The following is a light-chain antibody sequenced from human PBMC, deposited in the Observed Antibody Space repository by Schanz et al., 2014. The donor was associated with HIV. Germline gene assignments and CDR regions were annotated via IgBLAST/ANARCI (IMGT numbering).Light chain of an antibody. CDR1: SSNIGSNY. Sequence: QSVLTQPPSASGTPGQRVTISCSGSSSNIGSNYVYWYQHLPGTAPKLLISGNNNRPSGVPDRFSGSKSGTSASLAITGLQAEDEADYYCQSYDTTLSAILFGGGTKVTVL. CDR3: QSYDTTLSAIL. J-gene: IGLJ2*01. CDR2: GNN. V-gene: IGLV1-40*01.